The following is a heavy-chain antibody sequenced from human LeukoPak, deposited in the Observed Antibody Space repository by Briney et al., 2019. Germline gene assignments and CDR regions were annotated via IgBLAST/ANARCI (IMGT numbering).Heavy chain of an antibody. D-gene: IGHD3-3*01. Sequence: ASVTVSCKASENTFTNYYMHWVRQAPGRGREWLGIINPNGGRTAYAQNFQGRVTMTRDTTTTTLYLDLSSLRSDDTAVDYCASDLPFEGVLEWLLEDWGQGTLVTVSS. CDR3: ASDLPFEGVLEWLLED. J-gene: IGHJ1*01. CDR2: INPNGGRT. CDR1: ENTFTNYY. V-gene: IGHV1-46*01.